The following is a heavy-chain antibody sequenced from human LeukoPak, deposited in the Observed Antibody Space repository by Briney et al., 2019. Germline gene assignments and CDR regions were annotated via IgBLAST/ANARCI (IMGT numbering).Heavy chain of an antibody. CDR3: TRETSNTSFWE. CDR2: IYFSGSS. CDR1: GDPIISSNHY. J-gene: IGHJ1*01. V-gene: IGHV4-39*07. D-gene: IGHD3-10*01. Sequence: PSETLSLTCTVSGDPIISSNHYWAWVRQSPGKGLEWIGSIYFSGSSSHNPSLQGRVIISVDTFENQFSLKLTSVTAADTAVYFCTRETSNTSFWEWGQGILVTISS.